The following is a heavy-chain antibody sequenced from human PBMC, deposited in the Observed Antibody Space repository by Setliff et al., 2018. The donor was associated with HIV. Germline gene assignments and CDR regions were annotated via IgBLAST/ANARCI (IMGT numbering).Heavy chain of an antibody. CDR3: ARDSHYGDYHY. V-gene: IGHV4-39*07. Sequence: PSQTLSLTCDVSGGSISSLSYYWGWIRQSPGKGLEWIGSIYYSGTSYYNPSLKSRVTISIDTSKNQFSLKLTAVTAADTAIYYCARDSHYGDYHYWGPGTLVTVS. J-gene: IGHJ4*02. CDR2: IYYSGTS. D-gene: IGHD4-17*01. CDR1: GGSISSLSYY.